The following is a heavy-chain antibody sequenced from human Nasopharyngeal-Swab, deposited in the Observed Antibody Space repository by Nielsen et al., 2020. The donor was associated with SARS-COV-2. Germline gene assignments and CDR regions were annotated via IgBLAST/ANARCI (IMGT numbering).Heavy chain of an antibody. D-gene: IGHD6-13*01. J-gene: IGHJ4*02. Sequence: GESLKISCAASGFTFSSYGMHWVRQAPGKGLEWVAVISYDGSNKYYADSVKGRFTISRDNSKNTLYLQMNSLRAEDTAVYYCARGYSSSWYPHPEYYFDYWGQGTLVTVSS. CDR2: ISYDGSNK. CDR3: ARGYSSSWYPHPEYYFDY. V-gene: IGHV3-30*03. CDR1: GFTFSSYG.